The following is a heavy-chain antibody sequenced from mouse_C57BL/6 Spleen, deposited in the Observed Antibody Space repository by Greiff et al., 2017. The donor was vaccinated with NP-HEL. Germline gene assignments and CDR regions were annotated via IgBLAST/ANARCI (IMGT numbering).Heavy chain of an antibody. CDR2: ISSGSSTI. V-gene: IGHV5-17*01. CDR3: ARHYYGSRSAMDY. CDR1: GFTFSDYG. J-gene: IGHJ4*01. D-gene: IGHD1-1*01. Sequence: EVQVVESGGGLVKPGGSLKLSCAASGFTFSDYGMHWVRQAPEKGLEWVAYISSGSSTIYYADTVKGRFTISRDNAKNTLLLQMTSLRSEDTAMYYCARHYYGSRSAMDYWGQGTSVTVSS.